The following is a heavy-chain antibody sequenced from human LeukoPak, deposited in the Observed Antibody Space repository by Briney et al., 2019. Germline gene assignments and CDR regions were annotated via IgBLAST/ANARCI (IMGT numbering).Heavy chain of an antibody. J-gene: IGHJ6*04. CDR2: IIPIFGTA. Sequence: GASVKVPCKASGGTFSSYAISWVRQAPGQGLEWMGGIIPIFGTANYAQKFQGRVTITADKSTSTAYMELSSLRSEDTAVYYCARQVVPADYYYYYGMDVWGKGTTVTVSS. CDR1: GGTFSSYA. CDR3: ARQVVPADYYYYYGMDV. V-gene: IGHV1-69*06. D-gene: IGHD2-2*01.